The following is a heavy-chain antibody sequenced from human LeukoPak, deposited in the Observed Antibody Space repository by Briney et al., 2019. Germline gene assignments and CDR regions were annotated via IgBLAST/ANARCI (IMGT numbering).Heavy chain of an antibody. CDR3: AREGSAYYYDSSGYYFDY. Sequence: GGSLRLSCAASGFTFSNYWMSWVRQAPGKGLEWVANIKQDGGEKYYVDSVKGRFTISRDNAMNSLCLQMNSLKAEDTAVYYCAREGSAYYYDSSGYYFDYWGQGTLVTVSS. V-gene: IGHV3-7*03. D-gene: IGHD3-22*01. J-gene: IGHJ4*02. CDR2: IKQDGGEK. CDR1: GFTFSNYW.